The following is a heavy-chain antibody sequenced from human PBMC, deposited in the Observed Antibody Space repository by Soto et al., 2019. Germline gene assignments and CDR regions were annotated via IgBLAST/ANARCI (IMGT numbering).Heavy chain of an antibody. CDR1: GFRFPYA. V-gene: IGHV3-23*01. Sequence: DVQLLESGGGLVQPGGSLRLSCVVSGFRFPYAIIWVRQAPGKGQEWVSGITGAGRTEYAASVKGRFTISRDNSKNTLYLQMNSLSAEDTAVYYCARDRISHTFKRLRFLEWDAFDIWGQGTMVTVSS. CDR3: ARDRISHTFKRLRFLEWDAFDI. D-gene: IGHD3-3*01. CDR2: ITGAGRT. J-gene: IGHJ3*02.